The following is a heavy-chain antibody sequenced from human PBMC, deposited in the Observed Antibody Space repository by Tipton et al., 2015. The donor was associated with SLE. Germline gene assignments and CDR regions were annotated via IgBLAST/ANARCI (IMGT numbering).Heavy chain of an antibody. D-gene: IGHD2-15*01. CDR1: GGSFSGYY. CDR3: ARGEFVVVVAATYYYYGMDV. CDR2: INHSGST. Sequence: LRLSCTVYGGSFSGYYWRWIRQPPGKGLEWIGEINHSGSTNYNPSLKSRVTISVDTSKNQFSLKLSSVTAADTAVYYCARGEFVVVVAATYYYYGMDVWGQGTTVTVSS. J-gene: IGHJ6*02. V-gene: IGHV4-34*01.